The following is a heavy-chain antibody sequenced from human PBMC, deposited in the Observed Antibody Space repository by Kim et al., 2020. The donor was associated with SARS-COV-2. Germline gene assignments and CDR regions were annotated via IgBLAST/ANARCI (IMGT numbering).Heavy chain of an antibody. D-gene: IGHD3-22*01. V-gene: IGHV4-59*13. CDR3: ARDRAYYDSSGYYQDAFDI. J-gene: IGHJ3*02. CDR1: GGSISSYY. CDR2: IYYSGST. Sequence: SETLSLTCTVSGGSISSYYWSWIRQPPGKGLEWIGYIYYSGSTNYNPSLKSRVTISVDTSKNQFSLKLSSVTAADTAVYYCARDRAYYDSSGYYQDAFDIWGQGTMVTVSS.